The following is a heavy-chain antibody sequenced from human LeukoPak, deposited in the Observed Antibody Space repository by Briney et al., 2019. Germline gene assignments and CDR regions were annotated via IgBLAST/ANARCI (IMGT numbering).Heavy chain of an antibody. V-gene: IGHV3-11*04. Sequence: GGSLRLSCAASGFTFSDYYMSWIRQAPGKGLEWVSYISSSDSTIYYADSVQGRFTISRDNAKNSLYLQMNSLRAEDTAVYYCAVSLRYNWFDPWGQGTLVTVSS. CDR3: AVSLRYNWFDP. CDR1: GFTFSDYY. J-gene: IGHJ5*02. CDR2: ISSSDSTI.